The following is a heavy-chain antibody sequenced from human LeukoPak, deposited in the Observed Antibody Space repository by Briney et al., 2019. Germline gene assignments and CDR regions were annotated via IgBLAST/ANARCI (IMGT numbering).Heavy chain of an antibody. CDR1: GFTFSNYA. CDR3: AKCAKTPEGGSGWCNWFDT. CDR2: LTGNSNNP. Sequence: GGSLRLSCRASGFTFSNYAMNWVRQTPGKGLEWVSSLTGNSNNPNYADSVKGRFTISRDNSKNTLYLQMNSLRAEDTALYSRAKCAKTPEGGSGWCNWFDTWSQGTLVIVSS. D-gene: IGHD3-3*01. V-gene: IGHV3-23*01. J-gene: IGHJ5*02.